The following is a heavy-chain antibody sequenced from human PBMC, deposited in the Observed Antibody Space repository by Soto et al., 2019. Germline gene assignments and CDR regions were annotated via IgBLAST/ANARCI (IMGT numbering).Heavy chain of an antibody. CDR1: GFTFDDYA. CDR3: AKDRRWNSGTVTVFDY. D-gene: IGHD4-17*01. V-gene: IGHV3-9*01. Sequence: EVQLVESGGGLVQPGRSLRLSCAASGFTFDDYAMHWVRQAPGKGLEWVSGISWNSGSIGYADSVKGRFTISRDNAKNSLYLQMNSLRAEDTALYYCAKDRRWNSGTVTVFDYWGQGTLVTVSS. J-gene: IGHJ4*02. CDR2: ISWNSGSI.